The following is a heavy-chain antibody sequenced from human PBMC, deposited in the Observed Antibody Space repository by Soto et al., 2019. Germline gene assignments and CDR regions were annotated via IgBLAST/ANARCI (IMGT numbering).Heavy chain of an antibody. J-gene: IGHJ6*03. CDR2: TYYRSKWYN. D-gene: IGHD1-1*01. Sequence: SPTLSLTCAISGDSVSSNSAAWNWIRQSPSRGLEWLGRTYYRSKWYNDYAVSVKSRITINPDTSKNQFSLQLNSVTPEDTAVYYCARVLKQLEKIGHGYYYYYMDVWGKGTTVTVSS. V-gene: IGHV6-1*01. CDR3: ARVLKQLEKIGHGYYYYYMDV. CDR1: GDSVSSNSAA.